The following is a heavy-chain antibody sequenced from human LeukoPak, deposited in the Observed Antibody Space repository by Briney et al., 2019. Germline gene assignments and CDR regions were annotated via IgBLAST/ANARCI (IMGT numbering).Heavy chain of an antibody. V-gene: IGHV1-2*02. Sequence: ASVKVSCKASGYTFTGYYMHWVRQAPGQGLEWMGWINPNSGGTNYAQKFQGRVTMTTDTSTSTAYMELRSLRSDDTAVYYCARDHRVTSDYWGQGTLVTVSS. J-gene: IGHJ4*02. CDR1: GYTFTGYY. CDR2: INPNSGGT. CDR3: ARDHRVTSDY. D-gene: IGHD2-21*02.